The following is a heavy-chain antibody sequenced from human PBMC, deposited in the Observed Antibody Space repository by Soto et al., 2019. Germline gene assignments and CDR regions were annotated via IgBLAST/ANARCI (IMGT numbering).Heavy chain of an antibody. Sequence: QVQLVQSGAEVKKPGASVKVSCKASGYTFTSYAMHWVRQAPGQRLEWMGWINAGNGNTKYSQKFQGRVTITRDTSASTAYMELSSLRSETTAVYCWASVVAAAGLDYWGQGTLVTVSS. CDR1: GYTFTSYA. D-gene: IGHD6-13*01. CDR3: ASVVAAAGLDY. CDR2: INAGNGNT. V-gene: IGHV1-3*01. J-gene: IGHJ4*02.